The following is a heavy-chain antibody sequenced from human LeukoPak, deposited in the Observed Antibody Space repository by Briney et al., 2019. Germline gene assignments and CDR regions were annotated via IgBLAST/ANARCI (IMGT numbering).Heavy chain of an antibody. D-gene: IGHD1-26*01. CDR2: INPNNGGT. Sequence: GASVKVSCKASGHTFTGYYIHWVRQAPGQGLEWMGWINPNNGGTKYTQKFLGRVTMTGDTSINTAYMEVTSLRSDDTAVYYCTRRLGGSSGGYDYWGQGTLVTVSS. V-gene: IGHV1-2*02. CDR1: GHTFTGYY. CDR3: TRRLGGSSGGYDY. J-gene: IGHJ4*02.